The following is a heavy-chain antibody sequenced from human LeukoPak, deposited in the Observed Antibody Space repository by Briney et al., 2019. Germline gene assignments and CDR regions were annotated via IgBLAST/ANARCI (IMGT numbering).Heavy chain of an antibody. Sequence: GRSLRLSCAASEFTFRKHAMHWVRQAPGKGLEWVAVISHDGSNKYYADSVKGRFTISRDNSKNTLYLQMNSLRAEDTAVYYCALEGHYDILTGYYSGIFDYWGQGTLVTVSS. CDR1: EFTFRKHA. D-gene: IGHD3-9*01. J-gene: IGHJ4*02. CDR3: ALEGHYDILTGYYSGIFDY. CDR2: ISHDGSNK. V-gene: IGHV3-30*04.